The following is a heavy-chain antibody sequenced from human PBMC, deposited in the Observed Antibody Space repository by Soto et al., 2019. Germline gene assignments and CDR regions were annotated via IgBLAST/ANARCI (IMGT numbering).Heavy chain of an antibody. J-gene: IGHJ6*02. CDR2: IYPVXSDT. CDR1: VSTFTNYW. Sequence: GESLKISFKGSVSTFTNYWMGLVRQMPGKGREWMGIIYPVXSDTTHNPSFQGQVTISGDKSITTTYLQWSSLKASDTAIYYCAASIFYYGMDVWGQGATVTVSS. V-gene: IGHV5-51*01. CDR3: AASIFYYGMDV.